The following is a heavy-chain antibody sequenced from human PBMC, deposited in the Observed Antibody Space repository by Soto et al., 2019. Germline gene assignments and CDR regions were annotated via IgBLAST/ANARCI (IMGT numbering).Heavy chain of an antibody. CDR1: GGSISSYY. J-gene: IGHJ5*02. V-gene: IGHV4-59*08. CDR2: IYYSGST. CDR3: ARHSGGYSGYLFP. D-gene: IGHD5-12*01. Sequence: SETLSLTCTVSGGSISSYYWSWIRQPPGKGLEWIGYIYYSGSTNYNPSLKSRVTISVDTSKNQFSLKLSSVTAADTAVYYCARHSGGYSGYLFPWGQGTLVTVSS.